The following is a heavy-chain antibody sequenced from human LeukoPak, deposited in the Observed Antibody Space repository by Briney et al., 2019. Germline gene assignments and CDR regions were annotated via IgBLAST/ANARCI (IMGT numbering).Heavy chain of an antibody. CDR3: AKDPNYGFSMDV. D-gene: IGHD3-10*01. CDR2: IRYDGSNK. J-gene: IGHJ6*02. CDR1: GFTFSSYG. V-gene: IGHV3-30*02. Sequence: GGSLRLSCAASGFTFSSYGMHGVRQAPGKGLEWVAFIRYDGSNKYYADSVKGRFTISRDNSKNTLYLQMNSLRAEDTAVYYCAKDPNYGFSMDVWGQGTTVTVSS.